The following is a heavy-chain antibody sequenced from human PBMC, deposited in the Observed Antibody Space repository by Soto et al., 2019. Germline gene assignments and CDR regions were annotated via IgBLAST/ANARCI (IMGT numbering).Heavy chain of an antibody. CDR3: ARVSGTYYNFDY. D-gene: IGHD3-10*01. Sequence: GGSLRLPCTVSDFNFSRYWMNCVRQAPGRGQEWVANSRPDTDDRFHADSVKGRFTISRDTSKNTLYLQMNSLRAEDTAVYYCARVSGTYYNFDYWGQGTLVTVSS. J-gene: IGHJ4*02. V-gene: IGHV3-7*04. CDR2: SRPDTDDR. CDR1: DFNFSRYW.